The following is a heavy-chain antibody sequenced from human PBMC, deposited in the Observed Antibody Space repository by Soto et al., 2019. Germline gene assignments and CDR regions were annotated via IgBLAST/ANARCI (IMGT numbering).Heavy chain of an antibody. CDR1: GGSISSGGYY. J-gene: IGHJ5*02. D-gene: IGHD6-6*01. CDR3: ASYRSEPAPKEDSSSSEVSGWFDP. Sequence: QVQLQESGPGLVKPSQTLSLTCTVSGGSISSGGYYWSWIRQHPGKGLEWIGYIYYSGSTYYNPSLRSRVTISVDTSKSQFSLKLSSVTAADTAVYYCASYRSEPAPKEDSSSSEVSGWFDPWGQGTLVTVSS. V-gene: IGHV4-31*03. CDR2: IYYSGST.